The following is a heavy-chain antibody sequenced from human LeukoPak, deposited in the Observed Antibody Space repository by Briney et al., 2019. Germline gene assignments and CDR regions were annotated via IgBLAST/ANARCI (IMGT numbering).Heavy chain of an antibody. Sequence: GGSLRLSCAASGFTFSDYYMSWIRQAPGKGLEWVSYISSSGSTIYYADSVKGRFTISRDNAKNSLYLQMNSLRAEDTAVYYCAGDYAGIVVVPAAFDPWGQGTLVTVSS. J-gene: IGHJ5*02. CDR3: AGDYAGIVVVPAAFDP. CDR2: ISSSGSTI. V-gene: IGHV3-11*04. CDR1: GFTFSDYY. D-gene: IGHD2-2*01.